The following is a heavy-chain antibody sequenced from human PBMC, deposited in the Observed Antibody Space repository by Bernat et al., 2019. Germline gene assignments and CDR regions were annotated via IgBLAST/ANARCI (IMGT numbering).Heavy chain of an antibody. CDR3: VRGDRRYYGSGSYYTGVQDY. D-gene: IGHD3-10*01. V-gene: IGHV1-18*01. CDR1: GYTFTSYG. J-gene: IGHJ4*02. Sequence: QVQLVQSGAEVKKPGASVKVSCKASGYTFTSYGISWVRQAPGQGLEWMGWISAYNGNTNYAQKLQGRVTMTTDTSTSTAYMELRSLRSDDTAVYYCVRGDRRYYGSGSYYTGVQDYWGQGTLVTVSS. CDR2: ISAYNGNT.